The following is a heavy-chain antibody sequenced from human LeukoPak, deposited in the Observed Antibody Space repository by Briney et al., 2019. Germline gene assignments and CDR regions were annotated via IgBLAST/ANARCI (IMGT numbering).Heavy chain of an antibody. CDR3: ARGGGGYYDSQVHFDL. CDR2: IYYSGST. Sequence: PSETLSLTCTVSGGSINNYYWSWIRQPPGKGLEWIGYIYYSGSTNYNPLFKSRVTISVDTSKNQFSLKLSSVTAADTAVYYCARGGGGYYDSQVHFDLWGRGTLVTVSS. D-gene: IGHD3-22*01. CDR1: GGSINNYY. V-gene: IGHV4-59*01. J-gene: IGHJ2*01.